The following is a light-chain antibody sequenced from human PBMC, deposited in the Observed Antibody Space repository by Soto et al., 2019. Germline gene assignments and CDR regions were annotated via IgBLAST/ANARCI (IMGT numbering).Light chain of an antibody. Sequence: QSVLTQPPSVSGAPGQRVTISCTGSSSNIGAGYDVHWYQQLPRTAPKLLIYGNSNRPSGVPDRFSGSKSGTSASLAITGLQAEDEADYYCQSYDSSLSGDVVFGGGTKVTVL. CDR3: QSYDSSLSGDVV. CDR1: SSNIGAGYD. V-gene: IGLV1-40*01. CDR2: GNS. J-gene: IGLJ2*01.